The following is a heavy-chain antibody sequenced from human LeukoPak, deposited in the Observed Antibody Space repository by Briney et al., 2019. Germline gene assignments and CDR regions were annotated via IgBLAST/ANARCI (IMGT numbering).Heavy chain of an antibody. CDR3: ARDSRLSLGYGSGHPYYFDY. CDR2: IKQDGSEK. Sequence: PGGSLRLSCAASGFTFSSYWMSWVRQAPGKGLEWVANIKQDGSEKYYVDSVKGRFTISRDNAKNSLYLQMNSLRAEDTAVYYCARDSRLSLGYGSGHPYYFDYWGQGTLVTVSS. V-gene: IGHV3-7*01. J-gene: IGHJ4*02. D-gene: IGHD3-10*01. CDR1: GFTFSSYW.